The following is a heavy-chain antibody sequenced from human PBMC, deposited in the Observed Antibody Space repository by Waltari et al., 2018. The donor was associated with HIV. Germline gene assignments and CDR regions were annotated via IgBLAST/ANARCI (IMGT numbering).Heavy chain of an antibody. V-gene: IGHV3-74*01. Sequence: EVQLVESGGGLVQPGGSRSVSCAASVFMFSSYWMHWVRQVPGKGLEWVSRINSDASTTHYADSVKGRFTISRDNAKNILYLQMNSLGVEDTAIYYCASPVGAARAFFYNVDVWGQGTTVTVSS. D-gene: IGHD2-15*01. J-gene: IGHJ6*02. CDR2: INSDASTT. CDR3: ASPVGAARAFFYNVDV. CDR1: VFMFSSYW.